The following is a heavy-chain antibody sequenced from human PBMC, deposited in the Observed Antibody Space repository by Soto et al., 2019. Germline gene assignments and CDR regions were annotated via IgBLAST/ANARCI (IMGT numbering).Heavy chain of an antibody. V-gene: IGHV3-30*03. CDR1: GFAFSNYG. CDR2: ISYDGSNK. J-gene: IGHJ3*02. CDR3: ARGGRGTMIVPGAFDI. Sequence: GGSLRLSCAASGFAFSNYGMHWVRQAPGKGLEWVAVISYDGSNKYYADSVKGRFTISRDNSKNTLFLQMNSLRSEDTAVYYCARGGRGTMIVPGAFDIWGQGTMVTVSS. D-gene: IGHD3-22*01.